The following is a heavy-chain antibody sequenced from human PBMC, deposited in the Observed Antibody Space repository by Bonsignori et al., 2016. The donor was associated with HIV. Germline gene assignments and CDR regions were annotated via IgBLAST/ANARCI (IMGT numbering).Heavy chain of an antibody. J-gene: IGHJ3*02. V-gene: IGHV1-2*02. CDR3: AILGTYALDI. CDR2: IDPNSGGT. D-gene: IGHD3-10*01. Sequence: WVRQAPGQGLEWMGIIDPNSGGTNYAQKFQGRITMTGDTSITTAYMELSRLRFDDTAVYYCAILGTYALDIWGQGTMVTVSS.